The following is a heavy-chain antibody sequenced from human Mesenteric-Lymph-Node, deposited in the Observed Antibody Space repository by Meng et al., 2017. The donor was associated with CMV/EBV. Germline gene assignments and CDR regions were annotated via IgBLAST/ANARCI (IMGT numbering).Heavy chain of an antibody. CDR1: RNRYY. Sequence: RNRYYGSWCRRPPRKGLDWLRSMFYSGSTSYPPSLKIRVTISVDTSKTQFSLRLRSVTAADTAVYYCARQLAIYSYGNPYNWFDPWGQGTLVTVSS. CDR2: MFYSGST. D-gene: IGHD5-18*01. V-gene: IGHV4-39*01. CDR3: ARQLAIYSYGNPYNWFDP. J-gene: IGHJ5*02.